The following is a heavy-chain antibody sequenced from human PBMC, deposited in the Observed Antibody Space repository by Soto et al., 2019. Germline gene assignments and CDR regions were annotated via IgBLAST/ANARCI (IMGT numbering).Heavy chain of an antibody. Sequence: SETLSLTCTISCGSISGYYWTWIRQSPGNGLYYIGYVYNGNTNCXXSLNSRVXXSVDTSNNQFSLKLSSVTAADTAVYYCARRYGGNFDYWCQGTLVTVSS. J-gene: IGHJ4*02. CDR2: VYNGNT. V-gene: IGHV4-59*01. CDR1: CGSISGYY. CDR3: ARRYGGNFDY. D-gene: IGHD1-26*01.